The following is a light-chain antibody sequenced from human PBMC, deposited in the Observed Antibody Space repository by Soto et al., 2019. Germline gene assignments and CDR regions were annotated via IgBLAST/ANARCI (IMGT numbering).Light chain of an antibody. J-gene: IGKJ1*01. Sequence: EIVMTQSPATLSVSPGERATLSCRASQSVSSNLAWYQQKSVQAPRLLIYGASTRATGIPARFSGSGSGTDFTLTISSLQSEDFAVYYCQQYNNWPMWTFGQGTKVDIK. V-gene: IGKV3-15*01. CDR2: GAS. CDR1: QSVSSN. CDR3: QQYNNWPMWT.